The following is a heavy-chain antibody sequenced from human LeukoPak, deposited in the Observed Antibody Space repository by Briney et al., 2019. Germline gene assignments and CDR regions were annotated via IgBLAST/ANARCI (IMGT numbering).Heavy chain of an antibody. CDR2: INHSGST. V-gene: IGHV4-34*01. Sequence: PSETLSLTCAVYGGSFSGYYWSWIRQPPGKGLEWIGEINHSGSTNYNPSLKSRVTISVDTSKNQFSLKLSSATAADTAVYYCARAVADIYYYYYYGMDVWGQGTTVTVSS. D-gene: IGHD6-19*01. CDR1: GGSFSGYY. CDR3: ARAVADIYYYYYYGMDV. J-gene: IGHJ6*02.